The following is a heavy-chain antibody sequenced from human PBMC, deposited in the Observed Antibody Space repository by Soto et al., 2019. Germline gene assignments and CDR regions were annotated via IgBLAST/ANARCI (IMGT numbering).Heavy chain of an antibody. V-gene: IGHV4-30-4*01. CDR3: DIRPTYQTYQHNRSDHQFYC. J-gene: IGHJ4*02. D-gene: IGHD6-13*01. CDR2: IYYSGST. CDR1: GGSISSGYYF. Sequence: SETLPLTCTVSGGSISSGYYFWSWIRQPPEERLQWIGYIYYSGSTYYDPSLKSRVTISVDTSKNQLSLKLSSVTAADTALYYCDIRPTYQTYQHNRSDHQFYCLRQGTLVT.